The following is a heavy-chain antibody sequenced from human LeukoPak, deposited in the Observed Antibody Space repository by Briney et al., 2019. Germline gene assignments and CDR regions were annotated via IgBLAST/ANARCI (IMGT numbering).Heavy chain of an antibody. D-gene: IGHD6-13*01. Sequence: PGGSLRLSCAASGFTFSSYAMSWVRQAPGKGLESVSGISGDKTSTYYADSVKGRFTISRDNSKKTLYLQMNSLRAEDTAVYYCAKTAPGIAAAAYYYYGMDVWGKGTTVTVSS. V-gene: IGHV3-23*01. CDR3: AKTAPGIAAAAYYYYGMDV. J-gene: IGHJ6*04. CDR2: ISGDKTST. CDR1: GFTFSSYA.